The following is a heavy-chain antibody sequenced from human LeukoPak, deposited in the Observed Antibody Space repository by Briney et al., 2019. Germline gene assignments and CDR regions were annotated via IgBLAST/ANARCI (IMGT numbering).Heavy chain of an antibody. D-gene: IGHD4-17*01. CDR3: ARGRTLRGGDDY. CDR2: LYYSGST. J-gene: IGHJ4*02. V-gene: IGHV4-59*01. Sequence: TSETLSLTCTVSGGSTSNYYWNWVRQPPGKGLEWIGYLYYSGSTSYNPSLKSRVTISIDTSKNQVSLNLTSVTAADTAVYYCARGRTLRGGDDYWGQGTLVTVSS. CDR1: GGSTSNYY.